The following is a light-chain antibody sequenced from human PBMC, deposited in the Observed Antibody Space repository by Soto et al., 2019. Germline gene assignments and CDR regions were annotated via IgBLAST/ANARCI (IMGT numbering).Light chain of an antibody. J-gene: IGKJ5*01. CDR1: QSVSSN. CDR3: QQRSNWPPIT. Sequence: EIVMTQSPATLSVSPGERATLSCRVSQSVSSNLAWYQQKPGQAPRLLIYGASTRATGIPARFSGSGSGTEFTLTISSLEPEDFAVYYCQQRSNWPPITFGQGTRLEIK. V-gene: IGKV3-15*01. CDR2: GAS.